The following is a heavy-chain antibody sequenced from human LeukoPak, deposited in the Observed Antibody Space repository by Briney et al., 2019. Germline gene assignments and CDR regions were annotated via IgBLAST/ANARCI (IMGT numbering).Heavy chain of an antibody. CDR3: ARVRENCSSTSCLYYYYYYMDV. J-gene: IGHJ6*03. CDR1: GGTFSSYA. D-gene: IGHD2-2*01. V-gene: IGHV1-69*05. CDR2: IIPIFGTA. Sequence: SVKVSCKASGGTFSSYAISWVRQAPGQGLEWMGGIIPIFGTANYAQKFQGRVTTTTDESTSTAYMELSSLRSEDTAVYYCARVRENCSSTSCLYYYYYYMDVWGKGTTVTVSS.